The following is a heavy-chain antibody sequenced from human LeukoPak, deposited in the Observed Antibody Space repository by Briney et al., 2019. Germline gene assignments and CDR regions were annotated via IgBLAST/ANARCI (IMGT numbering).Heavy chain of an antibody. Sequence: GGSLRLSCAASGFTFDDYAMHWVRQAPGKGLEWVSGISWNSGSIGYADSVKGRFTISRDNAKNSPYLQMNSLRAEDTALCYCAKDIAPAVVTPGYWGQGTLVTVSS. J-gene: IGHJ4*02. CDR2: ISWNSGSI. V-gene: IGHV3-9*01. CDR1: GFTFDDYA. CDR3: AKDIAPAVVTPGY. D-gene: IGHD4-23*01.